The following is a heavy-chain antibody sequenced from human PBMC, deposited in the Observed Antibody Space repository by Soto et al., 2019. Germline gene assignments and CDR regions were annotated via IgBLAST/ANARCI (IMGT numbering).Heavy chain of an antibody. CDR1: GFNFSSYT. V-gene: IGHV3-23*01. J-gene: IGHJ4*02. D-gene: IGHD2-15*01. CDR2: ISCGGIST. CDR3: ARGHIAVVVAVYSMFDX. Sequence: GGSLRLSFAVSGFNFSSYTMSWVRQAPGQGLEWVAAISCGGISTYYADSVKGRFTISRDNSKNTLYLQMNSLRADDTAVYYCARGHIAVVVAVYSMFDXWGQGTLVTVSX.